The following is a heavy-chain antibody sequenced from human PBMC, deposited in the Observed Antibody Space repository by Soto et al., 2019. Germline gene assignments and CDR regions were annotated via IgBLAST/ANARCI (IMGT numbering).Heavy chain of an antibody. CDR2: VYYSGST. Sequence: QVQLQESGPGLVKPSETLSLTCTVSGGSISTYCWSWIRQPPGKGLEWIGCVYYSGSTNYNPSLKSRVTISVDTSKNLFSLKLISVTAADTAVYYCARGADDYGDFASWGQGTLVTVSS. CDR1: GGSISTYC. D-gene: IGHD4-17*01. CDR3: ARGADDYGDFAS. V-gene: IGHV4-59*01. J-gene: IGHJ5*01.